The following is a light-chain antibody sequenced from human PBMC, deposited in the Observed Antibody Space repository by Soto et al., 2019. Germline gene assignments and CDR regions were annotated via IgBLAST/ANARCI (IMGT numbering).Light chain of an antibody. CDR3: ATWDDSLSVL. CDR1: SSNIGSHY. CDR2: RNN. V-gene: IGLV1-47*01. Sequence: QAVVTQPPSASGTPGQRVTMSCSGSSSNIGSHYVYWYQQLPGTAPKVLLYRNNQRSSGVPDRFSGSKSGTSASLAISGLRSEDEADYYCATWDDSLSVLFGGGTKLTVL. J-gene: IGLJ2*01.